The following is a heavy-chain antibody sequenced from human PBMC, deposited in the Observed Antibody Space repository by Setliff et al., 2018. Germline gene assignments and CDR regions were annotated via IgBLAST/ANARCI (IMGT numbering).Heavy chain of an antibody. V-gene: IGHV1-8*02. J-gene: IGHJ4*02. D-gene: IGHD6-6*01. CDR1: GYTFTSYD. CDR3: ATFESLYSSSSDSFDY. CDR2: MNPNSGST. Sequence: GASVKVSCKASGYTFTSYDINWVRQATGQGLEWMGWMNPNSGSTTYAQKFQGRVKMTRDTSTNTVYMQLSSLRSEDTAVYYCATFESLYSSSSDSFDYWGQGTLVTVSS.